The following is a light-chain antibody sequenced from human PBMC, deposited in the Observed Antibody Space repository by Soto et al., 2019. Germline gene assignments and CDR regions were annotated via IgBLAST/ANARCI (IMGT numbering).Light chain of an antibody. Sequence: EIVLTQSPGTLSLSPGERATLSCRASQSVSSSYLAWYQQKPGQAPRLLIYGASSRATGIPDRFSGSVSGTDFTLTISRLEPEDVAVYYCQQLGSSHLFTFGPGTKVDVK. CDR1: QSVSSSY. CDR3: QQLGSSHLFT. J-gene: IGKJ3*01. CDR2: GAS. V-gene: IGKV3-20*01.